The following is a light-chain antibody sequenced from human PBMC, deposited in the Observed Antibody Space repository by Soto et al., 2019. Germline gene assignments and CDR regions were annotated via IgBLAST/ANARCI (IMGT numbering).Light chain of an antibody. Sequence: QPVLTQPPSASGTPGQRVTISCSGSSSNIGSNTVNWYHQLPGTAPKLLISNNIQRPSGVPDRFSGSKSGTSASLAISGLQSEDEADYYCAAWDDGLNGVLFGGGTKVTVL. J-gene: IGLJ3*02. CDR3: AAWDDGLNGVL. CDR2: NNI. CDR1: SSNIGSNT. V-gene: IGLV1-44*01.